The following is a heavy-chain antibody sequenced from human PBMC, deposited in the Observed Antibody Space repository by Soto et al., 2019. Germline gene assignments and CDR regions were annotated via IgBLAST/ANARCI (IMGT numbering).Heavy chain of an antibody. CDR3: ARGGGISIYYYYYIDV. CDR2: VNAGNGNT. CDR1: GYTFTSYA. D-gene: IGHD3-16*01. J-gene: IGHJ6*03. Sequence: ASVKVSCKASGYTFTSYAMHWVRQAPGQRLEWMGWVNAGNGNTKYSQKFQGRVTITRDTSASTAYMELSSLRSEDTAVYYCARGGGISIYYYYYIDVWGKGTTVTVSS. V-gene: IGHV1-3*01.